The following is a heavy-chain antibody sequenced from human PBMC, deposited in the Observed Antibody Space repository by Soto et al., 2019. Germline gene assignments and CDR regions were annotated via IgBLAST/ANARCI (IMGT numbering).Heavy chain of an antibody. J-gene: IGHJ5*02. Sequence: PGGSLRLSCAASGFTFSSYEMHCVRQAPGKGLEGVSYITSRGSPIYYADSVKGRFTISRDKAKNSLYLQMNSLRGEDTAVYYCARGGSGYGNWLDPWAQGTLVPVSS. V-gene: IGHV3-48*03. CDR2: ITSRGSPI. D-gene: IGHD5-12*01. CDR1: GFTFSSYE. CDR3: ARGGSGYGNWLDP.